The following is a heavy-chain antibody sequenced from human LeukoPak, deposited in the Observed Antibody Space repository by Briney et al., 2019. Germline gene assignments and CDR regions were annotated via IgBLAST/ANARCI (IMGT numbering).Heavy chain of an antibody. D-gene: IGHD3-10*01. CDR2: IYYSGST. CDR3: ARDRGLPEAFDI. J-gene: IGHJ3*02. Sequence: SETLSLTCIVSGGSINTYYWSWIRQPPGKGLEWIGYIYYSGSTNYNPSLKSRVTISVDTSKNQFSLKLSSVTAADTAVYYCARDRGLPEAFDIWGQGTMVTVSS. CDR1: GGSINTYY. V-gene: IGHV4-59*01.